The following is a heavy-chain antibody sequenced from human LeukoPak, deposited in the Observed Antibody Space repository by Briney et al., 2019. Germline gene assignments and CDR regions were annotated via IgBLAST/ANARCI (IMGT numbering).Heavy chain of an antibody. CDR2: LSYDGSNK. V-gene: IGHV3-30-3*01. J-gene: IGHJ6*02. CDR1: GFTFSSYA. D-gene: IGHD6-19*01. Sequence: GGSLRLSCAASGFTFSSYAMHWVRQAPGKGLEWVALLSYDGSNKYYADSVKGRVTISRDNSKNTLYLQMNSLRGEDTAVYHCARGRVAAFYYYYGMDVWGQGTTVTVSS. CDR3: ARGRVAAFYYYYGMDV.